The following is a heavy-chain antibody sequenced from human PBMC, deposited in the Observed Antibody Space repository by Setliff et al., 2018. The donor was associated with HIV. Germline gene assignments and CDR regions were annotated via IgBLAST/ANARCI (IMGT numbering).Heavy chain of an antibody. Sequence: ASVKVSCKASGYTFTSYAMNWVRQATGQGLEWMGWINTNTGNPTYAQGFTGRFVFSLDTSVSTAYLQISSLKAEDTAVYYCARDRRYCTSTSCYRNWFDPWGQGTLVTVSS. CDR3: ARDRRYCTSTSCYRNWFDP. V-gene: IGHV7-4-1*02. D-gene: IGHD2-2*02. J-gene: IGHJ5*02. CDR2: INTNTGNP. CDR1: GYTFTSYA.